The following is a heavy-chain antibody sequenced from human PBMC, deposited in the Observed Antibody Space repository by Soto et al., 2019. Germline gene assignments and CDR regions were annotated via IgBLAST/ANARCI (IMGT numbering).Heavy chain of an antibody. J-gene: IGHJ5*01. CDR3: AKLTYPADSTGYYYERVSGWIDS. CDR2: ISASGGTA. CDR1: GFMFSSYA. V-gene: IGHV3-23*01. D-gene: IGHD3-22*01. Sequence: LRLSCAASGFMFSSYAMSWVRQAPGKGLEWVSSISASGGTANLADSVEGRCTISRDNSKSTLYLQMNSLRAEDTAVYYCAKLTYPADSTGYYYERVSGWIDSWGQGTLVTVSS.